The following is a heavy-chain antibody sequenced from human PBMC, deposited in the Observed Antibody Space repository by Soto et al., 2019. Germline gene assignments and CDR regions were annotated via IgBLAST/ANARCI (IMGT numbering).Heavy chain of an antibody. D-gene: IGHD3-22*01. CDR1: GGSISSYY. CDR2: IYYSGST. Sequence: PSETLSLTCTVSGGSISSYYWSWIRQPPGKGLEWIGYIYYSGSTNYNPSLKSRVTISVDTSKNQFSLKLSSVTAADTAVYYCATDRTDTYYYDSSGYPVAWFDPWGQGTLVTVSS. J-gene: IGHJ5*02. CDR3: ATDRTDTYYYDSSGYPVAWFDP. V-gene: IGHV4-59*01.